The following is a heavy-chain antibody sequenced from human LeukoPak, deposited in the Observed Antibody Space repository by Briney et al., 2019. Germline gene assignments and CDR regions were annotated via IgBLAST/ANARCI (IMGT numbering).Heavy chain of an antibody. D-gene: IGHD5-18*01. Sequence: GGSLRLSCAASGFTSSSYWMTWVRQAPVKGLEWVANIKQDGSEKYYVDSVKGRFTISRDNAKNSLFLQMNSLRAEDTAVYYCARLDYSYGLVYWGQGTLVTVSS. CDR2: IKQDGSEK. CDR3: ARLDYSYGLVY. CDR1: GFTSSSYW. J-gene: IGHJ4*02. V-gene: IGHV3-7*01.